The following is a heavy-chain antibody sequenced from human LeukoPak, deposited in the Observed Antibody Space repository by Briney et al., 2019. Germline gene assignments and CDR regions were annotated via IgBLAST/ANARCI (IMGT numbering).Heavy chain of an antibody. CDR2: IYSGGST. V-gene: IGHV3-53*04. Sequence: PGGSLRLSCAASGFTVSSNYMSWVRQAPGKGLEGVSVIYSGGSTYYADSVKGRFTISRHNSKNTLYLQMNSLRAEDTAVYYCAVSPTLYCSSTSCFFDYWGQGTLVTVSS. J-gene: IGHJ4*02. D-gene: IGHD2-2*01. CDR3: AVSPTLYCSSTSCFFDY. CDR1: GFTVSSNY.